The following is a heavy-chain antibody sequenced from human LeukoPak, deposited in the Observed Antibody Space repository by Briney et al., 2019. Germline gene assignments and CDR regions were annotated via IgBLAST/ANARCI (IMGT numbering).Heavy chain of an antibody. CDR1: GFTLSKYS. V-gene: IGHV3-48*02. Sequence: GGSLRLSFAAPGFTLSKYSMNWVRQGPGKGLEWVLYISTSSTSKYYADSVQGRFTISRDNAKNSLYLQMNSLRDEDTAVYYCARDFSTWEHGAFDIWGQGTMVTVSS. J-gene: IGHJ3*02. D-gene: IGHD1-26*01. CDR2: ISTSSTSK. CDR3: ARDFSTWEHGAFDI.